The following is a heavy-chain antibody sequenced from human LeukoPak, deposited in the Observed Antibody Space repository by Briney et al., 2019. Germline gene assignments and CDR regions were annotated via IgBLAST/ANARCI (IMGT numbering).Heavy chain of an antibody. D-gene: IGHD1-26*01. Sequence: GGSLRLSCAASGFTFSTYAMSWVRQAPGKGLEWVSGISGSGGITFYADSVKGRLTISRDKSKNTLYLQMNSLRAEDTAVYYCAGDGWVGAPIDYWGQGTLVTVSS. V-gene: IGHV3-23*01. CDR1: GFTFSTYA. CDR2: ISGSGGIT. CDR3: AGDGWVGAPIDY. J-gene: IGHJ4*02.